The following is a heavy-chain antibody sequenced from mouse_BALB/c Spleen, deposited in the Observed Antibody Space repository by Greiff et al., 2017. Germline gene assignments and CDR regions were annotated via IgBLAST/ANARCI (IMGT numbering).Heavy chain of an antibody. J-gene: IGHJ2*01. CDR2: IRLKSNNYAT. D-gene: IGHD2-4*01. Sequence: EVKLVESGGGLVQPGGSMKLSCVASGFTFSNYWMNWVRQSPEKGLEWVAEIRLKSNNYATHYAESVKGRFTISRDDSKSSVYLQMNNLRAEDTGIYYCTPSYDYDGRKFDYWGQGTTLTVSS. V-gene: IGHV6-6*02. CDR1: GFTFSNYW. CDR3: TPSYDYDGRKFDY.